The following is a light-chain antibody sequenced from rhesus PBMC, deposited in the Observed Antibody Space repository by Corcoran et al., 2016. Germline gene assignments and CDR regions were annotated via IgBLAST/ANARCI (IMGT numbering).Light chain of an antibody. V-gene: IGKV1-37*01. CDR2: YAT. J-gene: IGKJ4*01. Sequence: DIQMTQSPSFLSASVGDRVTITCRASQGISSYLAWYQQKPGKAPKPLIYYATNLESGVPSRFRGSGYGTEFTLTISSLQPEDFAVYYCQQYNSDPLTFGGGTKVEIK. CDR1: QGISSY. CDR3: QQYNSDPLT.